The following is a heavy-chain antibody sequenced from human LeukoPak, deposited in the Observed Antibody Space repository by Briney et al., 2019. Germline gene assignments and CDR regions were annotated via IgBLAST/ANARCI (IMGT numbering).Heavy chain of an antibody. CDR3: AKDMAGYVWGRSSGGFDY. V-gene: IGHV3-9*01. CDR2: ISWNSGSI. Sequence: SLRLSCAASGFTFDDYAMHWVRQAPGKGLEWVSGISWNSGSIGYADSVKGRFTISRDNAKNPLYLQMNSLRAEDTALYYCAKDMAGYVWGRSSGGFDYWGQGTLVTVSS. D-gene: IGHD3-16*01. CDR1: GFTFDDYA. J-gene: IGHJ4*02.